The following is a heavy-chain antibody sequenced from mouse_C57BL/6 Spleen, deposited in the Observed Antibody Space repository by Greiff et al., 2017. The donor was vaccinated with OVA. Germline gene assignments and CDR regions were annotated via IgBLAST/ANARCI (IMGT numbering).Heavy chain of an antibody. CDR1: GFTFSSYA. J-gene: IGHJ1*03. V-gene: IGHV5-9-1*02. Sequence: EVKVEESGEGLVKPGGSLKLSCAASGFTFSSYAMSWVRQTPEKRLEWVAYISSGGDYIYYADTVKGRVTISRDNARNTLYLQMSSLKSEDTAMYYCTREDGYPSYWYFDVWGTGTTVTVSS. CDR3: TREDGYPSYWYFDV. D-gene: IGHD2-3*01. CDR2: ISSGGDYI.